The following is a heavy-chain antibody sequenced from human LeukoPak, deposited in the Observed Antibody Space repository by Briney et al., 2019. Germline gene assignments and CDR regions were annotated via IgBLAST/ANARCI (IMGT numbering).Heavy chain of an antibody. D-gene: IGHD4-23*01. V-gene: IGHV4-34*01. CDR3: ARGLSSYGGRRDY. J-gene: IGHJ4*02. CDR1: GGSFSGYY. Sequence: PSETLSLTCAVYGGSFSGYYWSWIRQPPGKGLEWIGEINHSGSTNYNPSLKSRVTISVDTSKNQFSLKLSSVTAADTAVYYCARGLSSYGGRRDYWGQGTLVTVSS. CDR2: INHSGST.